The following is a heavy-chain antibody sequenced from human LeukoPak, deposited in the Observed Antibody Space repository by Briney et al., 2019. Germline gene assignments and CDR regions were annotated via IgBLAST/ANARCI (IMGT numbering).Heavy chain of an antibody. V-gene: IGHV4-34*01. CDR2: INDSGST. CDR1: GGSLSGYY. D-gene: IGHD1-7*01. J-gene: IGHJ4*02. Sequence: SETLSLTCAVYGGSLSGYYWSWIRQSPGKGLEWIGEINDSGSTNYNPSLKSRVTISVDTSKNQFSLKLRSVTAADTAVYYCARLYGNYQNYFDYWGQGTLVTVSS. CDR3: ARLYGNYQNYFDY.